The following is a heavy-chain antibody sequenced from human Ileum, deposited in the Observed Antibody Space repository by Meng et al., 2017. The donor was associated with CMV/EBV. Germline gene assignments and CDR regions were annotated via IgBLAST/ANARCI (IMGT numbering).Heavy chain of an antibody. V-gene: IGHV3-74*01. CDR2: IDNYGRDI. J-gene: IGHJ5*02. Sequence: GESLKFSCAASGFSFNSYWLHWVRQPPGGGLDWLSRIDNYGRDIIYAESVNGRFTASSDNARKIIYLQMKNLRDEDPAVYYCARDTPNNAFDPWGQGALVTVSS. D-gene: IGHD2-15*01. CDR3: ARDTPNNAFDP. CDR1: GFSFNSYW.